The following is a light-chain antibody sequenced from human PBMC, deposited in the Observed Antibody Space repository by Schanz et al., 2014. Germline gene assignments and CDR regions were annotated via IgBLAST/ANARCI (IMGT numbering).Light chain of an antibody. CDR3: QQRSSWPRYT. J-gene: IGKJ2*01. Sequence: EIVLTQSPGSLSLSPGERATLSCRASQTVSSSYLAWYQQKPGQAPRLLIYDASNRATGIPARFSGSGSGTDFTLTISSLKPEDFAIYYCQQRSSWPRYTFGQGTRLEIK. CDR1: QTVSSSY. V-gene: IGKV3D-20*02. CDR2: DAS.